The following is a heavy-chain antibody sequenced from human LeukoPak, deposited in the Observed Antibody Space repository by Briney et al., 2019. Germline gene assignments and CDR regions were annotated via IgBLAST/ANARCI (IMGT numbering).Heavy chain of an antibody. CDR1: GFTFSSYG. D-gene: IGHD3-3*01. CDR2: IWYDGSNK. CDR3: ARVVLYYDFWSAYFHD. J-gene: IGHJ4*02. Sequence: GGSLRLSCAASGFTFSSYGMHWVRQAPGKGLGWVAVIWYDGSNKYYADSVKGRFTISRDNSKNTLYLQMNSLRAEDTAVYYCARVVLYYDFWSAYFHDWGQGTLVTVSS. V-gene: IGHV3-33*01.